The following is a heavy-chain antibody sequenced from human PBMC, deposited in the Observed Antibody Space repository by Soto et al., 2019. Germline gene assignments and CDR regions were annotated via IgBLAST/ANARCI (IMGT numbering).Heavy chain of an antibody. CDR2: ISHLETT. CDR3: ARQFCTSTDCSMYFDF. CDR1: GVTMSYGASS. J-gene: IGHJ4*02. Sequence: SLTCSVSGVTMSYGASSWNWIRQSPGKGLEWLGYISHLETTYYNPSFRSRLSLSIDRTRNQFFLSLSSMTAADKAVYYCARQFCTSTDCSMYFDFWGLGTQVTVSS. D-gene: IGHD2-21*02. V-gene: IGHV4-30-2*06.